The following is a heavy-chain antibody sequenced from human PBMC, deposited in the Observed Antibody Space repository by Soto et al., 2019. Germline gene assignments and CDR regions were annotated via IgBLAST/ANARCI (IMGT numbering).Heavy chain of an antibody. J-gene: IGHJ4*02. CDR3: ARHASQATVTTGFDY. Sequence: QLQLQESGPGLVKPSETLSLTCTVSGGSISSSSYYWGWIRQPPGKGLEWIGSIYYSGSTYYNPSLKSRVTISVDTSKNQFSLKLSSVTAADPAVYYCARHASQATVTTGFDYWGQGTLVTVSS. CDR1: GGSISSSSYY. CDR2: IYYSGST. D-gene: IGHD4-17*01. V-gene: IGHV4-39*01.